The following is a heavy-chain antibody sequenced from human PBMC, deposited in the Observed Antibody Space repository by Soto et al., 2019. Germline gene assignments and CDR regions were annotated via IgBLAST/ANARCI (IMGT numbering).Heavy chain of an antibody. CDR2: THHSGST. D-gene: IGHD4-4*01. CDR3: ARATYSNHPYSFYGVDV. Sequence: QVQLQESGPGLVKPSGTLSLTCAVSGGSISSNYWWTWVRQPPGKGLEWIGETHHSGSTNYNPSLKSRVTLSVDNSKNQFSLKLTSVTAADTAVYYCARATYSNHPYSFYGVDVWGQGTTVTVSS. V-gene: IGHV4-4*02. CDR1: GGSISSNYW. J-gene: IGHJ6*02.